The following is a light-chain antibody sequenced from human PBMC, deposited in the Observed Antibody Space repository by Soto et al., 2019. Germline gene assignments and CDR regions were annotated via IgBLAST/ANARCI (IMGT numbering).Light chain of an antibody. J-gene: IGKJ4*01. CDR1: QSISNN. V-gene: IGKV3-15*01. Sequence: EIVMTQSPATLSVSPGESTTLSCRASQSISNNLAWFQQKLGQAPRLLIYGASTRATGIPARFSGSGSGTEFTLTLSSLQSEDFAVYYCQQCNKWPFTFGGGTKVEMK. CDR3: QQCNKWPFT. CDR2: GAS.